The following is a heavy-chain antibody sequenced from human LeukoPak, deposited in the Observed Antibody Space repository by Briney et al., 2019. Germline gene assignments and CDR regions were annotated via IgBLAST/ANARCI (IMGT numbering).Heavy chain of an antibody. CDR3: AKDGSFGSGWYPLPSDY. D-gene: IGHD6-13*01. CDR2: IGPKSADT. CDR1: GYTFTDYY. V-gene: IGHV1-2*02. Sequence: ASVKVSCKASGYTFTDYYIHWVRQAPGQGLEWMTYIGPKSADTHYAQKFQGRVTMTLDTSVSTAYMELKWLTADDTAVYYCAKDGSFGSGWYPLPSDYWGQGTLVTVSS. J-gene: IGHJ4*02.